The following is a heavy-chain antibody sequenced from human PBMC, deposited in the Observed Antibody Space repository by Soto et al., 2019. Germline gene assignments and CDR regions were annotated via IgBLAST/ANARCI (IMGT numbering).Heavy chain of an antibody. CDR2: IYYSGST. Sequence: QVQPQESGPGLVKPSETLSLTCTVSGGSLTSHYWSWIRQPPGKGLEWIGYIYYSGSTDYNPSLKRRDTITVDTSKNLRSLRLSSVNDAATAVYYCARPRGTTPAVWYFDLWGRGTLDTDSS. D-gene: IGHD4-17*01. CDR1: GGSLTSHY. CDR3: ARPRGTTPAVWYFDL. V-gene: IGHV4-59*08. J-gene: IGHJ2*01.